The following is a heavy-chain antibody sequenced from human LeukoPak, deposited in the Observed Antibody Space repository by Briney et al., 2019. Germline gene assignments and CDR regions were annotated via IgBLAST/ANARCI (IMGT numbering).Heavy chain of an antibody. CDR1: GYTFTSYG. D-gene: IGHD6-19*01. CDR2: ITAYNGNR. V-gene: IGHV1-18*01. J-gene: IGHJ4*02. CDR3: ASARRSSGWSDY. Sequence: ASEKVSCKASGYTFTSYGVSWVRQAPGQGLEWMGWITAYNGNRNYAQKLQGRVTMTTDTSTSTAYMELRSLRSDDTAVYYCASARRSSGWSDYWGQGTLVTVSS.